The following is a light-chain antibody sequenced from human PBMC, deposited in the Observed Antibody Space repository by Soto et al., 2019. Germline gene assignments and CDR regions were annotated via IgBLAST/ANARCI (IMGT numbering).Light chain of an antibody. CDR2: EDS. Sequence: QSVLTQPATVSESPGQSITISCTGTSSDVGSYHFVSWYQQHPGKAPKLMIYEDSKRPSGVSNRFSGSKSGNTASLTISGLQAEDEADYYCCSYAGSVIFGGGTKLTVL. CDR3: CSYAGSVI. CDR1: SSDVGSYHF. J-gene: IGLJ2*01. V-gene: IGLV2-23*01.